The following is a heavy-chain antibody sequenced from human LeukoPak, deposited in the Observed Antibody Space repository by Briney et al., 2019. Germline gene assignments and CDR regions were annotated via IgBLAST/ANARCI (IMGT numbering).Heavy chain of an antibody. CDR1: GGSISSYY. CDR2: IYTSGST. Sequence: SETLSLTCTVSGGSISSYYLSWIRQPAGKGLEWIGRIYTSGSTNYDPSLKSRVTMSVDTSKNQFSLKLSSVTAADTAVYYCARESTYYDFWSGTYYYYMDVWGKGTTVTVSS. V-gene: IGHV4-4*07. CDR3: ARESTYYDFWSGTYYYYMDV. D-gene: IGHD3-3*01. J-gene: IGHJ6*03.